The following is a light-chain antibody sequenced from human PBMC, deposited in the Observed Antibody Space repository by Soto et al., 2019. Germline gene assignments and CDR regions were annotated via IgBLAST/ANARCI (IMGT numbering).Light chain of an antibody. V-gene: IGLV2-14*01. CDR3: SSYTRGRSVV. J-gene: IGLJ2*01. CDR2: DVS. CDR1: SSDVGAYNF. Sequence: QSALTQPASVSGSPGQSITISCTGTSSDVGAYNFVSWYQQHPGKAPKVKIYDVSHRPSGVSNRFSGSKSGNTASLTISGLQAEDEADYYCSSYTRGRSVVFGGGTKLTVL.